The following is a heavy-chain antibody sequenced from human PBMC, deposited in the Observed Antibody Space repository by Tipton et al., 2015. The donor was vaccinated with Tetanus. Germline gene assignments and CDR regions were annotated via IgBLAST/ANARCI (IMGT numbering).Heavy chain of an antibody. CDR3: ARHQVSILEWPRPRAFDI. Sequence: VQLVQSGAEVKKPGESLKISCKGSGYSFTSYWIGWVRQMPGKGLEWMGIIYPGDSDTRYSPSFQGRVTISADKSISTAYLQWSSLKASDTAMYYCARHQVSILEWPRPRAFDIWGQGTMVTVSS. J-gene: IGHJ3*02. CDR2: IYPGDSDT. D-gene: IGHD3-3*01. V-gene: IGHV5-51*01. CDR1: GYSFTSYW.